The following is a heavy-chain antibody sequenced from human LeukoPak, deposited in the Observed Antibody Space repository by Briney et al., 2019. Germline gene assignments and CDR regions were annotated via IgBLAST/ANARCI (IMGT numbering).Heavy chain of an antibody. CDR2: IYYSGST. V-gene: IGHV4-39*07. CDR3: ARLLLPNYCGGDCPTYDI. D-gene: IGHD2-21*01. CDR1: GGSISSSSYY. Sequence: SETLSLTCTVSGGSISSSSYYWGWIRQPPGKGLEWIGSIYYSGSTYYNPSLKSRVTISVDTSKNQFSLKLSSVAAADTAVYYCARLLLPNYCGGDCPTYDIWGQGTMVTVSS. J-gene: IGHJ3*02.